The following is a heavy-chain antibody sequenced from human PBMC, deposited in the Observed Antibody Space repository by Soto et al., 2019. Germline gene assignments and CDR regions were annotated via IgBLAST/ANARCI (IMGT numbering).Heavy chain of an antibody. CDR3: ARRTSGWYLAY. CDR1: GFTFSSYA. J-gene: IGHJ4*02. D-gene: IGHD6-19*01. V-gene: IGHV3-23*01. CDR2: ISGSGGST. Sequence: EVQLLESGGGLVQPGGSLRLSCAASGFTFSSYAMSWVRQAPGKGLEWVSVISGSGGSTYYADTVKGRFTISRDNSKNTLYLQMNSLRAEDTAVYYCARRTSGWYLAYWGQGTLVTVSS.